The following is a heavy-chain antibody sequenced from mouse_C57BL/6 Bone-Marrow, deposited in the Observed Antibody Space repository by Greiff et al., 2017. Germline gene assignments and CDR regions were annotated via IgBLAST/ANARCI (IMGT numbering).Heavy chain of an antibody. V-gene: IGHV1-55*01. CDR2: IYPTSGRT. CDR3: ARSGPLGRSFDY. CDR1: GYTFTSYW. D-gene: IGHD4-1*01. Sequence: QVQLQQPGAELVKPGASVKMSCKASGYTFTSYWITWVKQRPGQGLEWIGDIYPTSGRTHYNEKFKSKAILTVDTSSNTAYMQLSSLTSEYSAVFYCARSGPLGRSFDYWGQGTTLTVSS. J-gene: IGHJ2*01.